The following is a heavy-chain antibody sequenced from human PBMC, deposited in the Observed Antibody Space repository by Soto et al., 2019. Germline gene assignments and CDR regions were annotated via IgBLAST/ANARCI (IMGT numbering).Heavy chain of an antibody. CDR1: GFTFSSYA. Sequence: QVQLVESGGGVVQPGRSLRLSCAASGFTFSSYAMHWVRQAPGKGLEWVAVISYDGSNKYYADSVKGRFTISRDNSKNTPYLQMNSLRAEDTAVYYCARPYCSSTSCYTRGRGYYFDYWGQGTLVTVSS. CDR2: ISYDGSNK. V-gene: IGHV3-30-3*01. J-gene: IGHJ4*02. CDR3: ARPYCSSTSCYTRGRGYYFDY. D-gene: IGHD2-2*02.